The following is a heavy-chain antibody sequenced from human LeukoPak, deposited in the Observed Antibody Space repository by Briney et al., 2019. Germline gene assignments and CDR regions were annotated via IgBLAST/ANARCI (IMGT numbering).Heavy chain of an antibody. J-gene: IGHJ6*02. V-gene: IGHV1-2*02. CDR3: ASVSYCSSTSCYDYYYYYGMDG. Sequence: ASVKVSCKASGYTFTGYYMHWERQAPGQGLEWMGCINPNSGGTNYAQKFQGRVTMTRDTSISTAYMELSRLRSDDTAVYYCASVSYCSSTSCYDYYYYYGMDGWGQGTTVTVSS. CDR2: INPNSGGT. CDR1: GYTFTGYY. D-gene: IGHD2-2*01.